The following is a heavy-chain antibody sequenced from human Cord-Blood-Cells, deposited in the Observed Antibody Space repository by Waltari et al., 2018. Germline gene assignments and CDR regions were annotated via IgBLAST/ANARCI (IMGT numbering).Heavy chain of an antibody. D-gene: IGHD3-10*01. V-gene: IGHV3-7*01. Sequence: EVQLVESGGGLVQPGGSLRLSCAASGFTFSSYWMIWVRQAPGKGLEWVANIKQDGSEKYYVDSVKGRFTISRDNAKNSLYLQMNSLRAEDTAVYYCARGGWFGEFLDAFDIWGQGTMVTVSS. CDR3: ARGGWFGEFLDAFDI. J-gene: IGHJ3*02. CDR1: GFTFSSYW. CDR2: IKQDGSEK.